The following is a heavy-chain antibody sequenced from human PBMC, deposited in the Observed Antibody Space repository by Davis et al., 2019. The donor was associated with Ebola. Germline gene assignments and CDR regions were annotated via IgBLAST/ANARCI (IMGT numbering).Heavy chain of an antibody. D-gene: IGHD6-6*01. V-gene: IGHV7-4-1*02. CDR2: INTNTGNP. J-gene: IGHJ3*02. CDR1: GYTFTSYA. CDR3: ARDPSSGQLVSDAFDI. Sequence: ASVKVSCKASGYTFTSYAMNWVRQAPGQGLEWMGWINTNTGNPTYAQGFTGRFVFSLDTSVSTAYLQISSLKAEDTAVYYCARDPSSGQLVSDAFDIWGQGTMVTVSS.